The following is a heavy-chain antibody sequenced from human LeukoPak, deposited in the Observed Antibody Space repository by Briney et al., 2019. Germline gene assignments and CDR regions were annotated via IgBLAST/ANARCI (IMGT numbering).Heavy chain of an antibody. Sequence: SETLSLTCTVSGVSMSAYLWSWVRQSPEKGLEWIGCINTKGETSYNPSLKSRVTTSVETSKSQFSLRLTSVTAADTAVYYCATSNDAKIAPFDHWGQGAPVTVSS. V-gene: IGHV4-4*09. CDR1: GVSMSAYL. J-gene: IGHJ4*02. D-gene: IGHD2-21*01. CDR3: ATSNDAKIAPFDH. CDR2: INTKGET.